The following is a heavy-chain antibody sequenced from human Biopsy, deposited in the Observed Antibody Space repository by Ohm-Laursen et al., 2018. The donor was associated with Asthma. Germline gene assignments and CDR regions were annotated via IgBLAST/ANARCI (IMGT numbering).Heavy chain of an antibody. D-gene: IGHD6-19*01. CDR3: AKDFRGIAVAGDRGFDY. CDR2: ISSGGGTI. V-gene: IGHV3-23*01. CDR1: GFTLSSYA. Sequence: SLRLSCAATGFTLSSYAIHCVRQAPGKGLEWVSVISSGGGTIDYADSVKGRFTISRNISTNTVYLQMDSLSAEDTAVYYCAKDFRGIAVAGDRGFDYWGQGTLVTVSS. J-gene: IGHJ4*02.